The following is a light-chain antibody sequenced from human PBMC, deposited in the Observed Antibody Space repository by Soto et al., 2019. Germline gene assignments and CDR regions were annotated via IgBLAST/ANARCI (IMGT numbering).Light chain of an antibody. CDR3: QQSYSTLVYS. V-gene: IGKV1-39*01. CDR2: AAS. Sequence: DIQMTQSPSSLSASVGDRVTITCRTSQSISTYLNWYQQKPGKAPKLLIYAASTLRSGVPSRFSGSGSGTDFTLTISSLRPEDSATYYCQQSYSTLVYSFAQGTNLEIK. CDR1: QSISTY. J-gene: IGKJ2*03.